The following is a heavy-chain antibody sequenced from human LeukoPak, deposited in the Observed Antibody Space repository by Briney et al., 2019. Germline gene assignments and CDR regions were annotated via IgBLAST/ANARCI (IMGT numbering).Heavy chain of an antibody. Sequence: ASVKVSCKASGYTFTSYGISWVRQAPGQGLEWMEWISAYNVNTNYAQKLQGRVTMTTDTSTSTAYMELRSLRSDDTAVYYCARDGDYYDSSGYYYVGDYWGQGTLDTVSS. J-gene: IGHJ4*02. CDR2: ISAYNVNT. CDR3: ARDGDYYDSSGYYYVGDY. V-gene: IGHV1-18*04. D-gene: IGHD3-22*01. CDR1: GYTFTSYG.